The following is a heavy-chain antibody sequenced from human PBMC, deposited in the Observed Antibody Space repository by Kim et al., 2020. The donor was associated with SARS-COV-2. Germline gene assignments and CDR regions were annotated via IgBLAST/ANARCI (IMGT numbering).Heavy chain of an antibody. D-gene: IGHD4-17*01. CDR2: INPSGGST. V-gene: IGHV1-46*01. Sequence: ASVKVSCKASGYTFTSYYMHWVRQAPGQGLEWMGIINPSGGSTSYAQKFQGRVTMTRDTSTSTVYMELSSMRSEDTAVYYCARDLFRTYYGDYALKSGFDPWGQGTLVTVSS. J-gene: IGHJ5*02. CDR3: ARDLFRTYYGDYALKSGFDP. CDR1: GYTFTSYY.